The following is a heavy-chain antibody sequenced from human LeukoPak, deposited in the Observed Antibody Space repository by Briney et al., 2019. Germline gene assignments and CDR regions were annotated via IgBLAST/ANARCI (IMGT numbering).Heavy chain of an antibody. V-gene: IGHV3-23*01. D-gene: IGHD2-2*01. CDR3: AKDALIDRNIVVVPAALDP. J-gene: IGHJ5*02. CDR1: GFTFSDYY. CDR2: ISGSGGST. Sequence: GGSLRLSCAASGFTFSDYYMSWIRQAPGKGLEWVSAISGSGGSTYYADSVKGRFTISRDNSKNTLYLQMNSLRAEDTAVYYCAKDALIDRNIVVVPAALDPWGQGTLVTVSS.